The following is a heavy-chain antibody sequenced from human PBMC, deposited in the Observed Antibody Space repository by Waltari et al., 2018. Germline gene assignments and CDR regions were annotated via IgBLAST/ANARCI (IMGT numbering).Heavy chain of an antibody. D-gene: IGHD3-3*01. Sequence: QVQLVQSGAEVKKPGASVKVSGTASGYTFTGDYMHWVRQAPGQGLEWMGWINPTSGCTNYAQKFQGRVTMTRDTSISTAYMELSRLRSDDTAVYYCARDLNDFWSGYLGYYYGMDVWGQGTTVTVSS. J-gene: IGHJ6*02. V-gene: IGHV1-2*02. CDR3: ARDLNDFWSGYLGYYYGMDV. CDR1: GYTFTGDY. CDR2: INPTSGCT.